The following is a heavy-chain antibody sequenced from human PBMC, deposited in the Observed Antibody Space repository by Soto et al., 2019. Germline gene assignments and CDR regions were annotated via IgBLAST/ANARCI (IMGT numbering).Heavy chain of an antibody. V-gene: IGHV4-30-2*01. CDR1: GGSISSGGYS. D-gene: IGHD3-10*01. CDR2: IYHSGST. Sequence: PSETLSFTCAVSGGSISSGGYSWSWIRQPPGKGLEWIGYIYHSGSTYYNPSLKSRVTISVDRSKNQFSLKLSSVTAADTAVYYCARGGTSGRIGPDVWGQGTTVTVSS. CDR3: ARGGTSGRIGPDV. J-gene: IGHJ6*02.